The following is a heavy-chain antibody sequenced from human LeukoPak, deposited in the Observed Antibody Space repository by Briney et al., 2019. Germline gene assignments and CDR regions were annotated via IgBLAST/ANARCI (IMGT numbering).Heavy chain of an antibody. CDR3: ARVYYYGSGILVDY. J-gene: IGHJ4*02. V-gene: IGHV3-7*01. D-gene: IGHD3-10*01. Sequence: PGGSLRLSCAASGFTFSSYEMNWVRQAPGKGLEWVANIKQDGSEKYYVDSVKGRFTISRDNAKNSLYLQMNSLRAEDTAVYYCARVYYYGSGILVDYWGQGTLVTVSS. CDR2: IKQDGSEK. CDR1: GFTFSSYE.